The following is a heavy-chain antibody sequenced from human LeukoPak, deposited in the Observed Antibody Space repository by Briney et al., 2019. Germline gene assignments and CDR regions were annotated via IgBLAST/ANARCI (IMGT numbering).Heavy chain of an antibody. V-gene: IGHV1-69*04. J-gene: IGHJ4*02. Sequence: SVKVSCKASGGTFSSYAISWVRQAPGQGLEWMGRIIPILGIANYAQKFQGRVTITADKSTSTAYMELSSLRSDDTAVYYCARVLGSSSKLDYWGQGTLVTVSS. D-gene: IGHD6-13*01. CDR3: ARVLGSSSKLDY. CDR1: GGTFSSYA. CDR2: IIPILGIA.